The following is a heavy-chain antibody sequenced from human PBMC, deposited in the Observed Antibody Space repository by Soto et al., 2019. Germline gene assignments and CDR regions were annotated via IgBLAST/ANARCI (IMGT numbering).Heavy chain of an antibody. CDR1: GVTFRSYS. D-gene: IGHD2-2*01. Sequence: PVGSLNLPWTASGVTFRSYSMNVVRQAPGKGLEWVSSISSSSSYIYYADSVKGRFTISRDNAKNSLYLQMNSLRAEDTAVYYCARTVPAARAGMDVWGQGTTVTVSS. J-gene: IGHJ6*02. V-gene: IGHV3-21*01. CDR3: ARTVPAARAGMDV. CDR2: ISSSSSYI.